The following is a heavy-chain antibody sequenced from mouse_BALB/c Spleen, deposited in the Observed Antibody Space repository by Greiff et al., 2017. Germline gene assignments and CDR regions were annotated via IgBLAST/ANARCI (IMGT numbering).Heavy chain of an antibody. D-gene: IGHD2-12*01. CDR3: ARSLRRGNYYAMDY. J-gene: IGHJ4*01. CDR2: ISDGGSYT. Sequence: EVQVVESGGGLVKPGGSLKLSCAASGFTFSDYYMYWVRQTPEKRLEWVATISDGGSYTYYPDSVKGRFTISRDNAKNNLYLQMSSLKSEDTAMYYCARSLRRGNYYAMDYWGQGTSVTVSS. V-gene: IGHV5-4*02. CDR1: GFTFSDYY.